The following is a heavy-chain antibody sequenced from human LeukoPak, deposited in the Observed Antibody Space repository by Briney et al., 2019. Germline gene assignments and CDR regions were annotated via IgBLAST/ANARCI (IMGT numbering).Heavy chain of an antibody. D-gene: IGHD6-6*01. CDR2: IYTSGST. CDR3: ARDGSYSSSGHDY. V-gene: IGHV4-4*02. J-gene: IGHJ4*02. CDR1: GGSISSNNW. Sequence: SETLSLTCAVSGGSISSNNWWIWVRQSPEKGLEWIGRIYTSGSTNYNPSLKSRVTMSVDTSKNQFSLKLSSVTAADTAVYYCARDGSYSSSGHDYWGQGTLVTVSS.